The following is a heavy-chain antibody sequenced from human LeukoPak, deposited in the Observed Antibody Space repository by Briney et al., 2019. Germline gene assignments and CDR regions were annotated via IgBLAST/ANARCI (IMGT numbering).Heavy chain of an antibody. J-gene: IGHJ6*02. CDR2: ISGSGDST. V-gene: IGHV3-23*01. Sequence: PGGSLRLSCAASGFTFSSYAMSWVRQAPGKGLEWVSAISGSGDSTYYADSVKGRFTISRDNSKNTLYLQMNSLRAEDTAVYYCAKWSGDGYEYYYYYGMDVWGQGTTVTVSS. D-gene: IGHD5-24*01. CDR1: GFTFSSYA. CDR3: AKWSGDGYEYYYYYGMDV.